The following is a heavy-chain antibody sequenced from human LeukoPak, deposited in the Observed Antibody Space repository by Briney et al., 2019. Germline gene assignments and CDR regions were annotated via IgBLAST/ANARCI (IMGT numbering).Heavy chain of an antibody. J-gene: IGHJ4*02. CDR2: INHSGST. CDR1: GGSFSGYY. Sequence: SETLSLTCAVYGGSFSGYYWSWIRQPPGKGLEWIGEINHSGSTNYNPSLKSRVTVSVDTSKNQFSLKLSSVTAADTAVYYCARGQLVKGVYDFWSGYPSAFDYWGQGTLVTVSS. CDR3: ARGQLVKGVYDFWSGYPSAFDY. V-gene: IGHV4-34*01. D-gene: IGHD3-3*01.